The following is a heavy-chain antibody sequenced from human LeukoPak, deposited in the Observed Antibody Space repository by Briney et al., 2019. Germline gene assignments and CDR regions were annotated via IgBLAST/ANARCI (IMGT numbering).Heavy chain of an antibody. D-gene: IGHD3-22*01. CDR3: LGERHYDPAPAFDI. V-gene: IGHV1-24*01. CDR2: FDPEDGET. J-gene: IGHJ3*02. CDR1: GYTLTELS. Sequence: ASVKVSCKVSGYTLTELSMHWVRQAPGKGLEWMGGFDPEDGETIYAQKFRGRVTMTEDTSTDTAYMELSSLRSEDTAVYYCLGERHYDPAPAFDIWGQGTMVTVSS.